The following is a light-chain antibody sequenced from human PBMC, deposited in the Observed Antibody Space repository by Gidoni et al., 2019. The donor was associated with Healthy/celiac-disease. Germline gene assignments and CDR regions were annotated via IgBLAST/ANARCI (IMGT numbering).Light chain of an antibody. CDR2: GNS. CDR3: QSYDSSLSGSRV. V-gene: IGLV1-40*01. J-gene: IGLJ1*01. Sequence: QSVLTQPHSVSGAPGQRVTISCTGSSYNIGAGYDVHWYQQRPGTAPKFLIYGNSNRPSGVPDRFSGSKSGTSASLAITGLQAEDEADYYCQSYDSSLSGSRVFGTGTKVTVL. CDR1: SYNIGAGYD.